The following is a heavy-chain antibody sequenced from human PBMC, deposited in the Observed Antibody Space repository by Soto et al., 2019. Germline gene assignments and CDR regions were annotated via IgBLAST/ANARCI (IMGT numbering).Heavy chain of an antibody. D-gene: IGHD2-15*01. J-gene: IGHJ4*02. CDR2: ISSDGLNK. Sequence: QVQLVESGGGAVQPGRSLRLSCAASGFTFSNNGIHWVRQAPGKGLEWVAVISSDGLNKYYADSVKGRFTISRDNSKNTLFLQMNSLRVEDTAVSYCAMDLYGGSSRFDYWGQGTLVTVSS. V-gene: IGHV3-30*03. CDR1: GFTFSNNG. CDR3: AMDLYGGSSRFDY.